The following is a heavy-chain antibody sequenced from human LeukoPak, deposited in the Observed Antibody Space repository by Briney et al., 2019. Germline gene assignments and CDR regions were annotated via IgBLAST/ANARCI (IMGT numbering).Heavy chain of an antibody. V-gene: IGHV2-5*02. CDR2: IFWDDDK. CDR1: GFSPSTRGAG. D-gene: IGHD3-10*01. J-gene: IGHJ1*01. Sequence: CGPTLAKPTQTLTLTFTFSGFSPSTRGAGVGWIRQPPGKTLVWHAFIFWDDDKRYSPSLKSRLTITKDTSKNQVVLTMTNLDPVDTATYYCAHRPHYSGSGSYSFQHWGQGTLVTVSS. CDR3: AHRPHYSGSGSYSFQH.